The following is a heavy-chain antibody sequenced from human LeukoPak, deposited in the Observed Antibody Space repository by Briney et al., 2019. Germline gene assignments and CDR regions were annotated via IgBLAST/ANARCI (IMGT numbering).Heavy chain of an antibody. CDR2: LYYSGST. D-gene: IGHD6-19*01. J-gene: IGHJ5*02. CDR1: GGSISTYY. CDR3: ARHGGSGWPRGNNWFDP. V-gene: IGHV4-59*08. Sequence: PSETLSLTCTLPGGSISTYYWSWIRHPPGKGLEWVAHLYYSGSTNYNPSLKSRVTISVGTSKNQFSLKLSSVTAADTAVYYCARHGGSGWPRGNNWFDPWGQGTLVTVSS.